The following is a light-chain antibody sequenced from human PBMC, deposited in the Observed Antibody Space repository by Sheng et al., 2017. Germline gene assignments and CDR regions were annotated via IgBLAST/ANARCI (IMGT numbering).Light chain of an antibody. CDR2: MMT. V-gene: IGLV3-21*02. CDR3: QVWDSRRDKWV. J-gene: IGLJ3*02. CDR1: NIGAKR. Sequence: LTQPPSVSVAPGQTARIPCGGDNIGAKRVHWYQRKPGQAPVLASMMMTTGPQRSLSDSLGSNSENTATLTISRVEAGDEADYFCQVWDSRRDKWVFGGGTKVTVL.